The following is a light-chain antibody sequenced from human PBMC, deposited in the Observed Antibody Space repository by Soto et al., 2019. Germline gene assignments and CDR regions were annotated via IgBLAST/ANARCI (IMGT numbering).Light chain of an antibody. CDR2: SNN. CDR3: AAWDDSLNAVV. V-gene: IGLV1-44*01. CDR1: SSNIGGNT. Sequence: QAVVTQPPSASGTPGQRVTISCSGSSSNIGGNTVNWYQQLPGTAPRVLIYSNNQRPSGVPDRFSGSKSDTSASLAISGLQSEDEADYYCAAWDDSLNAVVFGGGTKLTVL. J-gene: IGLJ2*01.